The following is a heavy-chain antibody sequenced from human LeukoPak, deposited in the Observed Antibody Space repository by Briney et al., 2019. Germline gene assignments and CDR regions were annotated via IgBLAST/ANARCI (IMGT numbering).Heavy chain of an antibody. J-gene: IGHJ4*02. V-gene: IGHV4-34*01. CDR1: GGSFSGYY. CDR2: INHSGST. Sequence: ASETLSLTCAVYGGSFSGYYWSWIRQPPGKGLEWIGEINHSGSTNYNPSLKSRVTISVDTSKNQFSLKLSSVTAADTAVYYCARRVRATIFGVVISPRFDYWGQGTLVTVSS. CDR3: ARRVRATIFGVVISPRFDY. D-gene: IGHD3-3*01.